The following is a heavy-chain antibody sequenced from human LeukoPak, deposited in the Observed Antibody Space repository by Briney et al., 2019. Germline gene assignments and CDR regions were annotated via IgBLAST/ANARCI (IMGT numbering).Heavy chain of an antibody. V-gene: IGHV1-2*02. J-gene: IGHJ5*02. CDR2: INPNSGGT. CDR3: ARADRLHGGPYLIGP. D-gene: IGHD2-21*01. CDR1: GYSFTDYY. Sequence: ASVKVSCKTSGYSFTDYYMHWVRQAPGQGLEWMGWINPNSGGTSSAQKFQGRVTMTRDTSVSTVYMEVSWLTSDDTAIYYCARADRLHGGPYLIGPWGQGTLVTVSS.